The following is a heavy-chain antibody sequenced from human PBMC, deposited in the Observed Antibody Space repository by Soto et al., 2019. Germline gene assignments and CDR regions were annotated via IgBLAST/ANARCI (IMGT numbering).Heavy chain of an antibody. CDR3: ARCLHCSNGGRFDP. Sequence: QVHLQESGPGLMTPSGTLSLTCAVSGVSIGSPNWWTWVRQAPGKGLEWIGEMWPSGGTTYNPSLRNRVTISVDNSKNHLSLTLTSVTAADTAIYYCARCLHCSNGGRFDPWGQGALVTVSS. CDR1: GVSIGSPNW. V-gene: IGHV4-4*02. J-gene: IGHJ5*02. D-gene: IGHD2-8*01. CDR2: MWPSGGT.